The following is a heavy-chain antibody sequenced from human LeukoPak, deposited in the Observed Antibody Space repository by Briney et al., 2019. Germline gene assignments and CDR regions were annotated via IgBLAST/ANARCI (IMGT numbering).Heavy chain of an antibody. V-gene: IGHV3-30*14. J-gene: IGHJ4*02. D-gene: IGHD3-9*01. CDR3: ARARYFPTHYFDY. Sequence: PGGSLRLSCAASGFTFSSYAMHWVRQAPGKGLEWVAVISYDGSNKYYADSVKGRFTISRDNSKNTLYLQMNSLRAEDTAVYYCARARYFPTHYFDYWGQGTLVTVSS. CDR2: ISYDGSNK. CDR1: GFTFSSYA.